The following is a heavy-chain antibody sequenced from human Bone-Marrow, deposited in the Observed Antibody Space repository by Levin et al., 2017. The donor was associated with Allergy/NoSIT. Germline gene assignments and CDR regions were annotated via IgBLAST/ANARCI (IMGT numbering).Heavy chain of an antibody. J-gene: IGHJ5*02. CDR2: IFSSGDT. CDR1: GGSISSAYHY. D-gene: IGHD3-10*01. V-gene: IGHV4-31*03. Sequence: KASETLSLTCTVSGGSISSAYHYWTWIRHHPGKGLEWIGHIFSSGDTYYNPSLKSRVSISLDTSKNQFSLKLSSVTAADTAVYYCARDCVEFGPGWFDPWGQGTLVTVSS. CDR3: ARDCVEFGPGWFDP.